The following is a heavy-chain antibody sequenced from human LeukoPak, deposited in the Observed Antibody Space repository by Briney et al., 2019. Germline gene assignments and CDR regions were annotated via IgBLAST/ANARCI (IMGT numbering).Heavy chain of an antibody. J-gene: IGHJ5*02. CDR2: IYYSGST. CDR3: ARDTEATGLFDP. V-gene: IGHV4-31*03. D-gene: IGHD1-14*01. CDR1: GGSISSGGYY. Sequence: SETLSLTCTVSGGSISSGGYYWRWVRQHPGTGLEWIGYIYYSGSTYYNPSLKSRVTISVDTSKNQFSLKLSSVTAADTAVYYCARDTEATGLFDPWGQGTLVTVSS.